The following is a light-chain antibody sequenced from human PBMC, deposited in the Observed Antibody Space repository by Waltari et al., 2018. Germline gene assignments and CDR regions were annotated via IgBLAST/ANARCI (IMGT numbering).Light chain of an antibody. CDR2: DTS. V-gene: IGKV3-11*01. CDR1: QSVRNF. J-gene: IGKJ4*01. CDR3: QQRSNWPLT. Sequence: DTVLTQSPATLSLSPGERATLSCRASQSVRNFLALYQQKPGQAPRLLIYDTSNRATGIPARFSGSGFGTDFTLTISSLEHEDFAVYYCQQRSNWPLTFGGGTKVEIK.